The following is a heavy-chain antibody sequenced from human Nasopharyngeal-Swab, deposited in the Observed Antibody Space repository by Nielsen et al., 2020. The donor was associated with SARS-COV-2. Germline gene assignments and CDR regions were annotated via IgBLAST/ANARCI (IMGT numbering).Heavy chain of an antibody. CDR1: GGSISSYY. J-gene: IGHJ4*02. Sequence: SETLSLTCTVSGGSISSYYWSWIRQPPGKGLEWIGYIYYSGSTNYNPSLKSRVTISVDTSENQFSLKLSSVTAADTAVYYCARGAWGRDGYNLFDYWGQGTLVTVSS. CDR2: IYYSGST. D-gene: IGHD5-24*01. CDR3: ARGAWGRDGYNLFDY. V-gene: IGHV4-59*01.